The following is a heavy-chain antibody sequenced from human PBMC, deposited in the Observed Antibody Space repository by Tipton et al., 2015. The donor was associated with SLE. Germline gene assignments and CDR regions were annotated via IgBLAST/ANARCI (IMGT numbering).Heavy chain of an antibody. V-gene: IGHV5-51*01. D-gene: IGHD2-8*02. Sequence: QSGPEVKEPGESLKIFCKGSGYRFTSHWIAWVRQMPGKGLEWMGIIYPGDSDTRYSPSFQGQVTISVDKSINTAYLQWSSLQASDTAMYYCARHATEVTGGDYWGQGTLVTVSS. CDR3: ARHATEVTGGDY. J-gene: IGHJ4*02. CDR2: IYPGDSDT. CDR1: GYRFTSHW.